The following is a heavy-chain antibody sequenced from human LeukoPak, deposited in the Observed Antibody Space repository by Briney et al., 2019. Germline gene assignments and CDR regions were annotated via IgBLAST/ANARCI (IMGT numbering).Heavy chain of an antibody. V-gene: IGHV4-59*08. CDR2: IYYSGST. CDR3: ARQTSSSSWSYYYYGMDV. J-gene: IGHJ6*02. CDR1: GGSISSYY. Sequence: PSETLSLTCTVSGGSISSYYWSWIRQPPGKGLEWIGYIYYSGSTNYNPSLKSRVTISVDTSKNQFSLKLSSVTAADTAVYYCARQTSSSSWSYYYYGMDVWGQGTTVTVSS. D-gene: IGHD6-13*01.